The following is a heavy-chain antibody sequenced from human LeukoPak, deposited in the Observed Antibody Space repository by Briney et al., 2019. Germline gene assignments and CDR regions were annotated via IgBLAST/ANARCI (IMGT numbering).Heavy chain of an antibody. J-gene: IGHJ6*03. CDR2: ISSSGSTI. CDR3: ARVAVNAGYDFWSGFDYYYIDV. D-gene: IGHD3-3*01. CDR1: GFAFSSYE. Sequence: TGGSPRLSCAASGFAFSSYEMNWVRQAPGKGLEWVSYISSSGSTIYYADSVKGRFTISRDNAKNSLYLQMNSLRAEDTAVYYCARVAVNAGYDFWSGFDYYYIDVWGKGTTVTVSS. V-gene: IGHV3-48*03.